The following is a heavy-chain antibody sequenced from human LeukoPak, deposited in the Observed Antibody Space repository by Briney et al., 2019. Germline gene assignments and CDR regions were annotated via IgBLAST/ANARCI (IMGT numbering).Heavy chain of an antibody. CDR3: ARSLWGGAFDI. CDR2: TYYRSKWYN. CDR1: GDSVSSNSGA. J-gene: IGHJ3*02. Sequence: SQTLSLTCAISGDSVSSNSGAWNWIRRSPSRGLEWLGKTYYRSKWYNDYAVSVKSRITINPDTSKNQFSLHLNSVTPEDTAVYYCARSLWGGAFDIWGQGTMVAVSS. D-gene: IGHD3-16*01. V-gene: IGHV6-1*01.